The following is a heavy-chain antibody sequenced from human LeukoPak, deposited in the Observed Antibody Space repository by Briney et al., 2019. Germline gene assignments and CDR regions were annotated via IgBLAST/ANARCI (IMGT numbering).Heavy chain of an antibody. CDR3: ARGVRELGMTNY. D-gene: IGHD7-27*01. Sequence: GGSLSLSCAASGFTFSSYWMRWVRQAPGKWLGWVSRINSDGSSISYAASVKGRFTISRDNAKNTLSLQMNSLRAEDTAVYYCARGVRELGMTNYWGQGTLVTVSS. CDR2: INSDGSSI. CDR1: GFTFSSYW. V-gene: IGHV3-74*01. J-gene: IGHJ4*02.